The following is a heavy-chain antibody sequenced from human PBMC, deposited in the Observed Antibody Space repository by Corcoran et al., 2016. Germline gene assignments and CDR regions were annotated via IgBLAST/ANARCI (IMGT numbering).Heavy chain of an antibody. CDR2: INNSGTT. CDR1: GGSFSGYY. V-gene: IGHV4-34*01. D-gene: IGHD3-22*01. Sequence: QVQVQQWGAGLLKPSETLSLTCAVYGGSFSGYYWSWIRQSPGRGLEWIGEINNSGTTIYNPSLESRVTVSIDTSENQFSLKMTSVTAADTAVYYCASSRWYYYDGSARTGLWLYGMDVWGQGTTVTVSS. CDR3: ASSRWYYYDGSARTGLWLYGMDV. J-gene: IGHJ6*02.